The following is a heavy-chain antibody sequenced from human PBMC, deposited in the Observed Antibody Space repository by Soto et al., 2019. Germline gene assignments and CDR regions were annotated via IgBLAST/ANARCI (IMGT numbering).Heavy chain of an antibody. CDR1: GFTFSNYA. Sequence: GSLRLSCAASGFTFSNYAMNWVRQAPGKGLEWVSTIIGSGGSTYYADSVKGRFTISRDNSKNTLYLQMNSLRAEDTAVYYCAKDTNQDQFDYWGQGTLGTVSS. V-gene: IGHV3-23*01. D-gene: IGHD2-2*01. J-gene: IGHJ4*02. CDR2: IIGSGGST. CDR3: AKDTNQDQFDY.